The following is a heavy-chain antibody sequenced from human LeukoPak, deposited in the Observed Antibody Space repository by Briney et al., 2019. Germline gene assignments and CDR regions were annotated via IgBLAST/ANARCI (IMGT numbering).Heavy chain of an antibody. CDR2: IYCSGST. CDR3: AREDSYTSGYHLTHYFDY. D-gene: IGHD3-22*01. V-gene: IGHV4-39*02. Sequence: SETLSLTCTVSGGSISSSDYYWGWLRQPPGKGLEWIGSIYCSGSTYYNSSLKSRVTISVDTSKNQFSLKLSSVTAADTAVYYCAREDSYTSGYHLTHYFDYWGQGTLVTVSS. CDR1: GGSISSSDYY. J-gene: IGHJ4*02.